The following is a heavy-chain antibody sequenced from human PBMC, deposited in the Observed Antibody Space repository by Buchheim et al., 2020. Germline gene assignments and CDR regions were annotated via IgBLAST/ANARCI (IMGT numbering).Heavy chain of an antibody. CDR2: ISYDGSNK. D-gene: IGHD1-14*01. CDR1: GFTFSSYA. J-gene: IGHJ6*02. CDR3: ARDMYNHGTQAHYGMDV. Sequence: QVQLVESGGGVVQPGRSLRLSCAASGFTFSSYAMHWVRQAPGKGLEWVAVISYDGSNKYYADSVKGRFTISRDNSKNTLYLQMNSLRAEDTAVYYCARDMYNHGTQAHYGMDVWGQGTT. V-gene: IGHV3-30-3*01.